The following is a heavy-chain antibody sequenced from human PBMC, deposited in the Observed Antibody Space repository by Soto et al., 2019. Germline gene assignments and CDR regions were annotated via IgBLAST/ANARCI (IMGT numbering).Heavy chain of an antibody. CDR1: VFTFSSSA. CDR3: AKDPTSMIVVGNFDY. CDR2: ISGSGDHS. V-gene: IGHV3-23*01. Sequence: DSLTLACATAVFTFSSSAMHWVRQFPGKGLEWVSGISGSGDHSYYADSLNGRFTISRDRSKNTLYLQMDSLRAEDTDIYYCAKDPTSMIVVGNFDYWRKGALVPVSS. J-gene: IGHJ4*02. D-gene: IGHD3-22*01.